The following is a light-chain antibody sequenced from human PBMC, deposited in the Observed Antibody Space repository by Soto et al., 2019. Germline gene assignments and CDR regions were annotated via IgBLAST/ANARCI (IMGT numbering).Light chain of an antibody. Sequence: EIVLTQSPATLSLSPGERATLSCRASQSIDAYLAWYQQKPGQVPRLLIYEASNRATGIPARFSGSGSGTDFTLTISSLEPEDFAVYYCQQYATSPLTFGGGTTLEIK. CDR3: QQYATSPLT. J-gene: IGKJ4*01. CDR1: QSIDAY. V-gene: IGKV3-11*01. CDR2: EAS.